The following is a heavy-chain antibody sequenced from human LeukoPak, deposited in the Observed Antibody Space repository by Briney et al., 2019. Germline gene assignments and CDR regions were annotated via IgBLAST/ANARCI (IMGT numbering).Heavy chain of an antibody. CDR3: AKARVLTLVLTEFDW. Sequence: GGSLRLSCAASGFTFSTYAMSWVRQAPGKGLEWVSGISADGGSPYYADSVKGRFTISRDNSKNTLYLQMNSLRAEDTAVYYCAKARVLTLVLTEFDWWGQGTLVTASS. CDR1: GFTFSTYA. CDR2: ISADGGSP. D-gene: IGHD4/OR15-4a*01. J-gene: IGHJ4*02. V-gene: IGHV3-23*01.